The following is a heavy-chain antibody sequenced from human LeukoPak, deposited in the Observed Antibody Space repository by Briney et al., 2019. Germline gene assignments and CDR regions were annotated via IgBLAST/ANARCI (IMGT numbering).Heavy chain of an antibody. J-gene: IGHJ4*02. CDR3: AKGSSGYEPNFDF. Sequence: PGGSLRLSCAASGFTFSGYAMSWVRQAPGRGLEWVSAISGSGGNTYYADSVKGRFTISGDNSQNTLYLQMNSLRAEDTAVYYCAKGSSGYEPNFDFWGQGTLVTVSS. D-gene: IGHD5-12*01. CDR2: ISGSGGNT. V-gene: IGHV3-23*01. CDR1: GFTFSGYA.